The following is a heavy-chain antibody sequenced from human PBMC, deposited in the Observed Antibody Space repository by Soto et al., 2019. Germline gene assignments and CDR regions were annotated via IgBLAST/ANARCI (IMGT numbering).Heavy chain of an antibody. J-gene: IGHJ4*02. D-gene: IGHD1-20*01. CDR1: GYTFSDSY. V-gene: IGHV1-2*02. Sequence: QVQLVQSGAEVKKPGASVKVSCKASGYTFSDSYMHWVRQAPGQGLEWMGWIRPDSGVTSYAQRFQGRVTMTRDTSITTAYMELSSLRSDDTAVFYCARAGRANWNFDYWGQGTLITVSS. CDR3: ARAGRANWNFDY. CDR2: IRPDSGVT.